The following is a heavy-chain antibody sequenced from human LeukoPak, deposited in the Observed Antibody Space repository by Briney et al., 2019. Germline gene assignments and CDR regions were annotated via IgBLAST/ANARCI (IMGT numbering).Heavy chain of an antibody. Sequence: GGSLRLSCAASGFTFSSYGMHWVRQAPGKGLEWGALIRYDGRSKYYADSVQGRFIISRDTSKNTISLQMNSLKVEDTAVYYCAKDQDLHCSGGSCHSTLDYWGQGTLVTVSS. CDR3: AKDQDLHCSGGSCHSTLDY. V-gene: IGHV3-30*02. D-gene: IGHD2-15*01. CDR1: GFTFSSYG. J-gene: IGHJ4*02. CDR2: IRYDGRSK.